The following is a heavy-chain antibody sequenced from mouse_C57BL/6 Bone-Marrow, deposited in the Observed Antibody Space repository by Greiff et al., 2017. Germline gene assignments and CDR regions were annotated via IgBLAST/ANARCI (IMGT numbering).Heavy chain of an antibody. D-gene: IGHD1-1*01. CDR1: GYTFTSYW. J-gene: IGHJ4*01. Sequence: VQLQQPGAELVKPGASVKMSCKASGYTFTSYWITWVKQRPGQGLEWIGDIYPGSGSTNYNEKFKSKATLTVDTSSSTAYMQLSSLTSEDSAVYYFARRFTTVVSVYYYSMDYWGQGTSVTVSS. CDR2: IYPGSGST. V-gene: IGHV1-55*01. CDR3: ARRFTTVVSVYYYSMDY.